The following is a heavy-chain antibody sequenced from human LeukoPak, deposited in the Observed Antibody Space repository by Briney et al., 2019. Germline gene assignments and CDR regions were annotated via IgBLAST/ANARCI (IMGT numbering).Heavy chain of an antibody. CDR2: ISYDGSNK. CDR1: GLTFSSYA. D-gene: IGHD6-19*01. V-gene: IGHV3-30-3*01. J-gene: IGHJ6*02. CDR3: ARPRDTRSSGYQGMDV. Sequence: GGSLRLSCAASGLTFSSYAMHWVRQAPGKGLEWVAVISYDGSNKYYADSVKGRFTISRDNSKNTLYLQMNSLRAEDTAVYYCARPRDTRSSGYQGMDVWGQGTTVTVSS.